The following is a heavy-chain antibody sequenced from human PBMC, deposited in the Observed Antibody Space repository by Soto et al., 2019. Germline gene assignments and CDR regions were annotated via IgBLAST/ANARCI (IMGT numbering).Heavy chain of an antibody. CDR2: IIPIFGTA. CDR1: GGTFSSYA. D-gene: IGHD3-10*01. V-gene: IGHV1-69*06. J-gene: IGHJ4*02. CDR3: ASSSTYGSGSYSPAPFDY. Sequence: QVQLVQSGAEVKKPGSSVKVSCKASGGTFSSYAISWVRQAPGQGLEWMGGIIPIFGTANYAQKFQGRVTITADKSTSTAYMEVSSLRSEDTAVYYCASSSTYGSGSYSPAPFDYWGQGTLVTVSS.